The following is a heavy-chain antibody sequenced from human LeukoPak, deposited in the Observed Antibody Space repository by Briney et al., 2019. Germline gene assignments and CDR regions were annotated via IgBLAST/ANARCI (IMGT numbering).Heavy chain of an antibody. D-gene: IGHD3-10*01. CDR3: ARDQPYYYGSGSSSHSDY. Sequence: ASVKVSCKASGHTFTGYYMHWVRQAPGQGLEWMGWINPNSVGTNYAQKFQGRVTMTRDTSISTAYMELSRLRSDDTAVYYCARDQPYYYGSGSSSHSDYWGQGTLVTVSS. CDR1: GHTFTGYY. J-gene: IGHJ4*02. V-gene: IGHV1-2*02. CDR2: INPNSVGT.